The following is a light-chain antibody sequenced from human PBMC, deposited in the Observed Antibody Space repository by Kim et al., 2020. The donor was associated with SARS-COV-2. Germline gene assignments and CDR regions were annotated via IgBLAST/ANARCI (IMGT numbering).Light chain of an antibody. CDR2: GTS. CDR1: QSVTSSY. J-gene: IGKJ3*01. V-gene: IGKV3-20*01. CDR3: QHYGSSLFT. Sequence: SPGERATLSCRASQSVTSSYLAWYQQKPGQAPRLLVYGTSSGATGIPDRFSGSGSGTDLTLTISRLEPEDFAVYYCQHYGSSLFTFGPGTKVDIK.